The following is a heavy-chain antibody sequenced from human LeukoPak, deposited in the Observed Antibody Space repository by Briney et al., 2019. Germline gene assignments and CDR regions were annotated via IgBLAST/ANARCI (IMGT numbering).Heavy chain of an antibody. CDR1: GYSISSNYY. V-gene: IGHV4-38-2*02. CDR2: IYYSGST. D-gene: IGHD4-17*01. J-gene: IGHJ5*02. CDR3: ARDMAGLRGFDP. Sequence: PSETLSLTCIVSGYSISSNYYWGWIRQPPGKGLEWIGSIYYSGSTYYNPSLKSRVTISVDTSKNQFSLKLSSVTAADTAVYYCARDMAGLRGFDPWGQGTLVTVSS.